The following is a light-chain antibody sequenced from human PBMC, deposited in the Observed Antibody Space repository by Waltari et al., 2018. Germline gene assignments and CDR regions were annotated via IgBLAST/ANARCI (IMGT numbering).Light chain of an antibody. J-gene: IGLJ2*01. Sequence: QSALTQPPSASGSPGQSVTISCTGTSSDVGAYDYVSWYQHHPGKAPKLLISEVSKRPSGVPDRFSGSRSGNTASLTVSGLQAEDEADYYCSSYAGSNNLVFGGGTKL. CDR1: SSDVGAYDY. V-gene: IGLV2-8*01. CDR3: SSYAGSNNLV. CDR2: EVS.